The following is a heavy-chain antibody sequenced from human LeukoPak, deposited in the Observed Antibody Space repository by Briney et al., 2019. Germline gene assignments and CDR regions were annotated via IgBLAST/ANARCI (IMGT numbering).Heavy chain of an antibody. J-gene: IGHJ2*01. Sequence: NPGGSLRLSCAASGFTFSTYSMNWVRQAPGKGLEWVSSISSSSSYIYYADSVKGRFTISRDNAKNSLYLQMNSLRAEDTAVYYCAREYTAMVYWYFDLWGRGTLVTVSS. V-gene: IGHV3-21*01. D-gene: IGHD5-18*01. CDR3: AREYTAMVYWYFDL. CDR2: ISSSSSYI. CDR1: GFTFSTYS.